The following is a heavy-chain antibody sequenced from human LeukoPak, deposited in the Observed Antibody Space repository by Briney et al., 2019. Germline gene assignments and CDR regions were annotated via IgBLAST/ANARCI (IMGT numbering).Heavy chain of an antibody. J-gene: IGHJ6*03. CDR2: IASDGSI. D-gene: IGHD3-16*01. CDR1: GFTFSSYE. Sequence: GGSLRLSCAASGFTFSSYEMNWVRQTPGKGLEWVSFIASDGSIEYADSVRGRFTLSRDNAKNSIYLHMNSLRAEDTAVYHCATSLSGWGTYYYMDVWGKGTTV. CDR3: ATSLSGWGTYYYMDV. V-gene: IGHV3-48*03.